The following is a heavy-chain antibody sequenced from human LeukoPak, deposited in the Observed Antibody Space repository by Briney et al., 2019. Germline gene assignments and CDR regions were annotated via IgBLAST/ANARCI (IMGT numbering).Heavy chain of an antibody. CDR1: GGSITFYY. D-gene: IGHD1-1*01. V-gene: IGHV4-59*01. CDR2: IYYTGST. CDR3: ARGGWNDVFDS. Sequence: SETLSLTCTVSGGSITFYYWSWIRQTPGKGLGWIGYIYYTGSTNYNPSLNSRVTISVDTSKNQFSLKLSSLTAADTAVYYCARGGWNDVFDSWGQGLLVTVSS. J-gene: IGHJ4*02.